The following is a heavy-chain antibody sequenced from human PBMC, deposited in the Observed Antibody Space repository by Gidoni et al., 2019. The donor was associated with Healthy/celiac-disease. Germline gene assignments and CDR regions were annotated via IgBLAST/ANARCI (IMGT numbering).Heavy chain of an antibody. CDR1: GFTFSSYG. J-gene: IGHJ4*02. CDR2: IWYDGSNK. Sequence: QVQLVESGGGVVQPGRSLSLSCAASGFTFSSYGMHWVRQAPGKGLEWVAVIWYDGSNKYYADSVKGRFTISRDNSKNTLYLQMNSLRAEDTAVYYCARGPRDGYFDYWGQGTLVTVSS. CDR3: ARGPRDGYFDY. V-gene: IGHV3-33*01.